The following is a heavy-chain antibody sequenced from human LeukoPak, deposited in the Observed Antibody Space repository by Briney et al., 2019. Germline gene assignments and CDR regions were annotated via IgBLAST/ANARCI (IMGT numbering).Heavy chain of an antibody. J-gene: IGHJ6*03. CDR2: IIPIFGTA. D-gene: IGHD6-13*01. Sequence: SVKVSCKASGGTFSSYAISWVRQAPGQGLEWMGGIIPIFGTANYARKFQGRVTITTDESTSTAYMELSSLRSEDTAVYYCARGLDVRAAGTKYYYYYMDVWGKGTTVTVSS. CDR3: ARGLDVRAAGTKYYYYYMDV. V-gene: IGHV1-69*05. CDR1: GGTFSSYA.